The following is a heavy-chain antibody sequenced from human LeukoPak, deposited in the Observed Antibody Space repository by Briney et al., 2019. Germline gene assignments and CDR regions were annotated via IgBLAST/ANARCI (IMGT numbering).Heavy chain of an antibody. V-gene: IGHV1-8*02. J-gene: IGHJ1*01. D-gene: IGHD6-19*01. CDR2: MNPNNGNT. CDR3: TXGGPVAXTXKYFQH. Sequence: GASVQVSCKASGGTFSSYAINWVRQATGQGLEWMGWMNPNNGNTHYAQKFQGRVTLTRNTSISTANMELSSLRSEDTAVYYCTXGGPVAXTXKYFQHWGQGTLVTVSS. CDR1: GGTFSSYA.